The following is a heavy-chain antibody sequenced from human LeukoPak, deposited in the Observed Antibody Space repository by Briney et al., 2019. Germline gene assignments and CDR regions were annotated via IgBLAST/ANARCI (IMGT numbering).Heavy chain of an antibody. CDR3: AKDLTGAYCSDY. CDR2: IQYDGSEK. J-gene: IGHJ4*02. Sequence: GRSLGLSCAASGFIFSSHAMHWVRQAPGKGLEWVAVIQYDGSEKRYADSVKGRFTVSRGNSKNTLYLQMDSLTAEDTAVYHCAKDLTGAYCSDYWGQGTLVTVSS. V-gene: IGHV3-30-3*01. D-gene: IGHD3-9*01. CDR1: GFIFSSHA.